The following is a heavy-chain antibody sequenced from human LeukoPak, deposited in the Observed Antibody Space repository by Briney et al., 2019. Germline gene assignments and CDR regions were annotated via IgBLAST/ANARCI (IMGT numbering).Heavy chain of an antibody. V-gene: IGHV4-39*07. J-gene: IGHJ4*02. CDR2: INHSGRT. Sequence: PSETLSLTCTVSGGSLSSSNYYWAWNPQAPGKGREWLGEINHSGRTNYSPSLKSRVTISVDSSKNQSSLKLSSVTAADTAVYYCAMKASMVRALVDYWGQGTLVTVSS. D-gene: IGHD3-10*01. CDR1: GGSLSSSNYY. CDR3: AMKASMVRALVDY.